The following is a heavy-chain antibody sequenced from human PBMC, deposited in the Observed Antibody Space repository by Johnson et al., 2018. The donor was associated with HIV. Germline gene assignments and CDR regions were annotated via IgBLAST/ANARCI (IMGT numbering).Heavy chain of an antibody. CDR2: INQDGSEK. CDR3: ASGDAFDI. CDR1: GFTFSNSW. J-gene: IGHJ3*02. Sequence: VQLVESGGGLVQPGGSLRLSCAASGFTFSNSWMSWVRQAPGKGLEWVANINQDGSEKYHVDSVKGRFTISRDNGKSSLYLQMNNLRAEDTAVYYCASGDAFDIWGRGTKVTVSS. V-gene: IGHV3-7*05.